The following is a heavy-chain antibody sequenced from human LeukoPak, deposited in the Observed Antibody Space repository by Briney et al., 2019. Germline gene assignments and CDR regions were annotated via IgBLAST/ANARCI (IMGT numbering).Heavy chain of an antibody. CDR2: IYYSGST. D-gene: IGHD3-9*01. CDR1: GGSISSSSYY. J-gene: IGHJ4*02. Sequence: PSETLSLTCTVSGGSISSSSYYWGWIRQPPGKGLEWIGSIYYSGSTYYNPSLKSRVTISVDTSKNQFSLKLSSVTAADTAVYYCARHVGDDILRYFDWLSLTPDYWGQGTLVTVSS. V-gene: IGHV4-39*01. CDR3: ARHVGDDILRYFDWLSLTPDY.